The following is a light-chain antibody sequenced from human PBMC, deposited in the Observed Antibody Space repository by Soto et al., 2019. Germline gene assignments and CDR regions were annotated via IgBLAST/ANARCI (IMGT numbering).Light chain of an antibody. V-gene: IGKV2-28*01. CDR2: LGS. CDR1: QSLLHRNGYNY. Sequence: DIVMTQSPLSLPVTPGEPASISCRSSQSLLHRNGYNYLDWYVQKPGQSPQLLIYLGSNRASGVPDRLSVSGSGTDFTLKISRVEAEDVGVYYCMQVLQNPLTFGGGTKVEIK. J-gene: IGKJ4*01. CDR3: MQVLQNPLT.